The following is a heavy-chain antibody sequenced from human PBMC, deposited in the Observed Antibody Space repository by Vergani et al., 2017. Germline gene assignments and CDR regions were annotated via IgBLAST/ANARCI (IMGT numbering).Heavy chain of an antibody. Sequence: QVQLVESGGGVVQPGRSLRLSCAASGFTFSSYGMHWVRQAPGKGLEWVAVIWYDGSNKYYADSVKGRFTISRDNSKKTLYLQMNSLRAEDTAVYYCARDRNPLGDYGMDVWGQGTTVTVSS. V-gene: IGHV3-33*01. CDR1: GFTFSSYG. CDR3: ARDRNPLGDYGMDV. CDR2: IWYDGSNK. J-gene: IGHJ6*02.